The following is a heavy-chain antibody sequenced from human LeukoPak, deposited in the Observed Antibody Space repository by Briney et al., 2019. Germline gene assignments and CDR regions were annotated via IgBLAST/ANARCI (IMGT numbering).Heavy chain of an antibody. D-gene: IGHD3-9*01. V-gene: IGHV3-30*03. CDR2: ISYDGSNE. Sequence: GGSLRLSCAASGFSFSSSGMHWVRQAPGKGLEWVAVISYDGSNEYYADSVKGRFTISRDNSKNTLYVQMNSLRAEDTAVYYCARDRGRYFDWSGDSWGQGTLVTVSS. CDR3: ARDRGRYFDWSGDS. CDR1: GFSFSSSG. J-gene: IGHJ4*02.